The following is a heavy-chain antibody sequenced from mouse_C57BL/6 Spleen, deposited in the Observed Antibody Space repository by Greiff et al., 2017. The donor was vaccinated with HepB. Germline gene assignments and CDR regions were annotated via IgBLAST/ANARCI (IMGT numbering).Heavy chain of an antibody. J-gene: IGHJ4*01. CDR3: ASPPHYYGSSYYAMDY. CDR2: IHPNSGST. V-gene: IGHV1-64*01. D-gene: IGHD1-1*01. CDR1: GYTFTSYW. Sequence: QVQLKEPGAELVKPGASVKLSCKASGYTFTSYWMHWVKQRPGQGLEWIGMIHPNSGSTNYNEKFKSKATLTVDKSSSTAYMQLSSLTSEDSAVYYCASPPHYYGSSYYAMDYWGQGTSVTVSS.